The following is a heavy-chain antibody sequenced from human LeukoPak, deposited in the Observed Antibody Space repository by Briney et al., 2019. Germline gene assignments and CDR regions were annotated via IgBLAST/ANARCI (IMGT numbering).Heavy chain of an antibody. CDR1: GYTFTGYY. V-gene: IGHV1-2*02. D-gene: IGHD3-3*01. CDR2: INPNNGGT. J-gene: IGHJ5*02. Sequence: ASVKSSCKASGYTFTGYYMHWVRQAPGQGLEWMGWINPNNGGTNYAQKFQGRVTMTRDTSISTAYMELSRLRSDDTAVYYCARDPTALLQYYDFWSGYNTNWFDPWGQGTLVTVSS. CDR3: ARDPTALLQYYDFWSGYNTNWFDP.